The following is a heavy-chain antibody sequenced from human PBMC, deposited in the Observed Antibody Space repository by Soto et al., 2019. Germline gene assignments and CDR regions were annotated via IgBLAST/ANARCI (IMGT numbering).Heavy chain of an antibody. CDR1: GGSISSSSYY. CDR3: ARDLTLGGSYTGYYYYGMDV. D-gene: IGHD1-26*01. Sequence: SETLSLTCTVSGGSISSSSYYWGWIRQPPGKGLEWIGSIYYSGSTYYNPSLKSRVTISVDTSKNQFSLKLSSVTAADTAVYYCARDLTLGGSYTGYYYYGMDVWGQGTTVTVSS. CDR2: IYYSGST. V-gene: IGHV4-39*02. J-gene: IGHJ6*02.